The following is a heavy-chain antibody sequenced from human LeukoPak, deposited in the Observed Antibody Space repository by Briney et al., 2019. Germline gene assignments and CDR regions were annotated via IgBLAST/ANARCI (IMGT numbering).Heavy chain of an antibody. J-gene: IGHJ5*02. D-gene: IGHD1-26*01. V-gene: IGHV4-39*07. CDR3: ARRVGWFDP. CDR2: MNHSGST. Sequence: SETLSLTCTVSGGSISSSSYYWGWIRQPPGKGLEWIGEMNHSGSTNYNPSLKSRVTISVDTSKNQFSLKLSSVTAADTAVYFCARRVGWFDPWGQGTLVTVSS. CDR1: GGSISSSSYY.